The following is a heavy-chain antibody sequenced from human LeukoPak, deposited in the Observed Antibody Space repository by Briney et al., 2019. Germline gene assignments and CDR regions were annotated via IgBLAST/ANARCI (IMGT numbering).Heavy chain of an antibody. CDR2: IYHSGST. Sequence: SETLSLACTVSGGSISSYYWGWIRQPPGKGLEWIGSIYHSGSTYYHPSLKSRVTISVDTSKNQFSLKLSSVTAADTAVYYCARASGQWLAYYFDYWGQGTLATVSS. CDR3: ARASGQWLAYYFDY. J-gene: IGHJ4*02. V-gene: IGHV4-38-2*02. CDR1: GGSISSYY. D-gene: IGHD6-19*01.